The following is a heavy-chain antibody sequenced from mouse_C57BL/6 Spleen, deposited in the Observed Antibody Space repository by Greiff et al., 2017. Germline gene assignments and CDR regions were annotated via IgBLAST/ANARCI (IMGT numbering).Heavy chain of an antibody. CDR3: AKGRLRLRAMDY. D-gene: IGHD3-2*02. CDR1: GYTFTSYW. V-gene: IGHV1-69*01. CDR2: IDPSDSYT. J-gene: IGHJ4*01. Sequence: QVQLQQPGAELVMPGASVKLSCKASGYTFTSYWMHWVKQRPGQGLEWIGEIDPSDSYTNYNQKFQGKSTLTVAKSSRPAYLQLSSLTSEDSAVYYCAKGRLRLRAMDYWGQGTSVTVSS.